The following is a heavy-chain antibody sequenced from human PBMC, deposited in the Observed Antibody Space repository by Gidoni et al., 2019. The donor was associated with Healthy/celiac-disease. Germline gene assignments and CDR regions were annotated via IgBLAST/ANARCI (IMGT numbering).Heavy chain of an antibody. D-gene: IGHD6-19*01. CDR2: INHSGST. CDR1: GGSFRAYY. CDR3: ARGYSSGWLGLVVYFDY. J-gene: IGHJ4*02. V-gene: IGHV4-34*01. Sequence: QVQLQQWGAGLCKPSETLSLTCAVHGGSFRAYYWRWIRQPPGKGLEWIGEINHSGSTNYNPSLKSRVTISVDTSKNQFSLKLSSVTAADTAVYYCARGYSSGWLGLVVYFDYWGQGTLVTVSS.